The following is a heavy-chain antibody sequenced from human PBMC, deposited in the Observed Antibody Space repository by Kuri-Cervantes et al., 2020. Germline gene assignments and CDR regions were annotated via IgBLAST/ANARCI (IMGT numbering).Heavy chain of an antibody. CDR1: GYTFINYF. CDR3: ARGTGY. V-gene: IGHV1-46*01. J-gene: IGHJ4*02. D-gene: IGHD3-10*01. Sequence: ASVKVSCKSSGYTFINYFVHWVRQAPGQGLEWMGMINPSGGHTTFAQKFQGRVSMTSDTSTRTVYMDLSSLRSEDTAVYYCARGTGYWGQGTLVTVSS. CDR2: INPSGGHT.